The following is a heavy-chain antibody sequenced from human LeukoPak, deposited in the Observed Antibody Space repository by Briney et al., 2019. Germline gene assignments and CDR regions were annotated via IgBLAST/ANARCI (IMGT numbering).Heavy chain of an antibody. Sequence: GGSLRLSCAASGFTFSSYSMNWVRQAPGKGLEWVSYISSSSSTIYYADSVKGRFTISRDNAKNSLYLQMNSLRAEDTAVYYCAREWRDIVVVPAAAHPYYYYYMDVWGKGTTVTVSS. V-gene: IGHV3-48*01. CDR3: AREWRDIVVVPAAAHPYYYYYMDV. J-gene: IGHJ6*03. CDR2: ISSSSSTI. D-gene: IGHD2-2*01. CDR1: GFTFSSYS.